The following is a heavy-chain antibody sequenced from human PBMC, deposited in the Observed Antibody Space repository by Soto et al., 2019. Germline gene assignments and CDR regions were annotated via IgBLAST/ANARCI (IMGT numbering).Heavy chain of an antibody. Sequence: GALVKVSCKASGGTFSSYAISWVRQAPGQGLEWMGGIIPIFGTANYAQKFQGRVTITADKSTSTAYMELSSLRSEDTAVYYCARVYYDSSGYYSGYFQHWGQGTLVTVSS. CDR1: GGTFSSYA. J-gene: IGHJ1*01. V-gene: IGHV1-69*06. D-gene: IGHD3-22*01. CDR2: IIPIFGTA. CDR3: ARVYYDSSGYYSGYFQH.